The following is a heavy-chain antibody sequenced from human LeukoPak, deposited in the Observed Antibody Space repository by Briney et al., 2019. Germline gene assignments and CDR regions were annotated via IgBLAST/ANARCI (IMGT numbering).Heavy chain of an antibody. CDR2: INSDGIST. Sequence: GGSLRLSCAASGFTFSSYWMHWVRQAPGKGLVWVSRINSDGISTSYADSVKGRFTISRDNAKNTLYLQMNSLRAEDTAVYYCTIARYSAYDKYYIDYWGQGTLVTVSS. V-gene: IGHV3-74*01. CDR3: TIARYSAYDKYYIDY. CDR1: GFTFSSYW. D-gene: IGHD5-12*01. J-gene: IGHJ4*02.